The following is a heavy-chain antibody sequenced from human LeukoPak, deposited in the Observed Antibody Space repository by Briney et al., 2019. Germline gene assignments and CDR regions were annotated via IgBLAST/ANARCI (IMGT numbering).Heavy chain of an antibody. CDR1: AFTFRSYA. D-gene: IGHD6-19*01. Sequence: GGSLRLSCAASAFTFRSYAMSWVRQAGGKGLEWVSAISGSGGSTYYADSVKGRFTISRDNAKNSLYLQMNSLRAEDTAVYYCAGPIAVAGSSAFDIWGQGTMVTVSS. V-gene: IGHV3-23*01. CDR3: AGPIAVAGSSAFDI. J-gene: IGHJ3*02. CDR2: ISGSGGST.